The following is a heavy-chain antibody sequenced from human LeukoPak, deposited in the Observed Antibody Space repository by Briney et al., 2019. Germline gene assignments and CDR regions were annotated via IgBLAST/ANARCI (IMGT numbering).Heavy chain of an antibody. D-gene: IGHD3-22*01. CDR1: GFTFSTYS. J-gene: IGHJ4*02. Sequence: PGGPLRLSCAASGFTFSTYSMNWVRQAPGKGLEWISYISSSSSTIYYAASVKGRFTISRDNAKNSLYLQMNSLRAEDTAVYYCAKDSDDSSGEFDYWGQGTLVTVSS. CDR2: ISSSSSTI. CDR3: AKDSDDSSGEFDY. V-gene: IGHV3-48*01.